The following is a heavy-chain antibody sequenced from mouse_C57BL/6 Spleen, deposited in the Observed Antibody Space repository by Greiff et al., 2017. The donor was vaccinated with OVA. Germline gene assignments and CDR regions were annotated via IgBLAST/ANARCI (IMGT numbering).Heavy chain of an antibody. D-gene: IGHD1-1*01. CDR3: ARRGNYYGSSYEYFDV. Sequence: VQLQQPGAELVMPGASVKLSCKASGYTFTSYWMHWVKQRPGQGLEWIGEIDPSDSYTNYNQKFKGKSTLTVDKSSSTAYMQLSSRTSEDSAVYYCARRGNYYGSSYEYFDVWGTGTTVTVSS. CDR1: GYTFTSYW. V-gene: IGHV1-69*01. J-gene: IGHJ1*03. CDR2: IDPSDSYT.